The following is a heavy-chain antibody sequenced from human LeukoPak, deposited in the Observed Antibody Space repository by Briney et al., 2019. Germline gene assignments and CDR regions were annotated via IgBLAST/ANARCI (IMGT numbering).Heavy chain of an antibody. Sequence: GESLKISCKGSGYSFTSYWIGWVRQMPGKGLEWMGIIYLGDSDTRYSPSFQGQVTISADKSITTAYLQWSSLQASDTAMYYCARQPDYNVLTGYHKGHLDYWGQGTLVTVSS. CDR1: GYSFTSYW. J-gene: IGHJ4*02. V-gene: IGHV5-51*01. D-gene: IGHD3-9*01. CDR2: IYLGDSDT. CDR3: ARQPDYNVLTGYHKGHLDY.